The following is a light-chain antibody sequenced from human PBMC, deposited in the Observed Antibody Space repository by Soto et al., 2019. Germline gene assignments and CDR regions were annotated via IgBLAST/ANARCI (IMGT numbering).Light chain of an antibody. CDR1: QDVSDY. CDR2: DAS. J-gene: IGKJ1*01. V-gene: IGKV1-9*01. Sequence: DIQLTQSPSFLSASVGDRVTITCRASQDVSDYLAWYQHAPGKAPNLLIYDASTLQTGVPSRFSGSGSGTDFTLTISYLQSEDFGTYYCQQFYNYPRTFGQGTKVDIK. CDR3: QQFYNYPRT.